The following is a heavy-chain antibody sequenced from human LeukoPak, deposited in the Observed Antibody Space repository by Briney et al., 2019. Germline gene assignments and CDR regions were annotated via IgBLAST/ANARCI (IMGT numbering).Heavy chain of an antibody. CDR1: GFTFSSYS. D-gene: IGHD3-9*01. V-gene: IGHV3-21*01. J-gene: IGHJ6*04. CDR2: ISSSSSYI. Sequence: GGSVRLYCAASGFTFSSYSMKWVRPAPGKGRKGVSSISSSSSYIYYADSVKGRITISRDNAKNSLYLQMNNLGAEDTVVYYCARDRGRFDWLLNTYYYYYGLDVWGKGTTVTVSS. CDR3: ARDRGRFDWLLNTYYYYYGLDV.